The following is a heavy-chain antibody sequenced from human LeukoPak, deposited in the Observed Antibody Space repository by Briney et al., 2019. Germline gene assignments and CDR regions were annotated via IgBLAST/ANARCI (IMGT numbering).Heavy chain of an antibody. J-gene: IGHJ6*03. Sequence: ASVKVSCKASGGTFSSYAISWVRQAPGQGLEWMGGIIPIFGTANYAQKFQGRVTITADESTSTAYMELSSLRSEDTAVYYCARYTSGRLNPGFYHSYMDVWGKGTTVTVSS. CDR2: IIPIFGTA. CDR3: ARYTSGRLNPGFYHSYMDV. D-gene: IGHD6-19*01. V-gene: IGHV1-69*13. CDR1: GGTFSSYA.